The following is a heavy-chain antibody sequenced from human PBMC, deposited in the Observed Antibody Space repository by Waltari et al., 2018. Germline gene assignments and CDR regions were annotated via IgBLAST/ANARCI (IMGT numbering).Heavy chain of an antibody. V-gene: IGHV1-2*02. Sequence: QVQLVQSGAEVKKPGASAKVSCKASGYTFSDYYMHWVRQAPGQGLEWMAWINPSSGGTYSAKKFQGRVTMTRDTSISTAYMELGGLTSDDTAVYYCARAPDFDTWGQGTQVTVSS. CDR3: ARAPDFDT. CDR1: GYTFSDYY. CDR2: INPSSGGT. J-gene: IGHJ4*02.